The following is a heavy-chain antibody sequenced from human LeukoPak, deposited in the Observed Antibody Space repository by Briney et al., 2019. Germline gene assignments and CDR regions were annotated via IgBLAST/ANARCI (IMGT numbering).Heavy chain of an antibody. V-gene: IGHV3-30*18. D-gene: IGHD4-23*01. J-gene: IGHJ3*02. CDR1: GFTFNSSG. CDR3: AKGMTTVALDAFDI. CDR2: ISYDGSNK. Sequence: QPGRSLRLSCAASGFTFNSSGMHWVLQPPGKRLQRVPVISYDGSNKYYADSVKGRFTISRDNSKNTLYLQMNSLRAEDTAVYYCAKGMTTVALDAFDIWGQGTMVTVSS.